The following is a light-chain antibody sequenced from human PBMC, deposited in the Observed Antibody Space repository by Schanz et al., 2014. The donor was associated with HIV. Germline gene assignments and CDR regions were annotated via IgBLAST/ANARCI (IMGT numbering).Light chain of an antibody. CDR3: QQYNSYPIT. J-gene: IGKJ4*01. CDR2: GAS. Sequence: EIVLTQSPGTLSLSPGERAALSCRASQSIDKKNLAWYQQKPGQAPRLLIYGASTRVTGIPARFSGSGSGTEFTLTISSLQSEDFAIYFCQQYNSYPITFGGGTKVEI. CDR1: QSIDKKN. V-gene: IGKV3-15*01.